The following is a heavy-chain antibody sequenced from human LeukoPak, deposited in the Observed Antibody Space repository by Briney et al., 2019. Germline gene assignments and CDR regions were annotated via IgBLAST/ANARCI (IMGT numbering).Heavy chain of an antibody. CDR3: ARGPMRVVTAIPGGAFDI. Sequence: PGRPLRFSFTAPELTLRSSGMHWVRQAPGKGLEWVAVISYDGSNKYYADSVKGRFTISRDNSKNTLYLQMNSLRAEDTAVYYCARGPMRVVTAIPGGAFDIWGQGTMVTVSS. CDR1: ELTLRSSG. D-gene: IGHD2-21*02. V-gene: IGHV3-30*03. CDR2: ISYDGSNK. J-gene: IGHJ3*02.